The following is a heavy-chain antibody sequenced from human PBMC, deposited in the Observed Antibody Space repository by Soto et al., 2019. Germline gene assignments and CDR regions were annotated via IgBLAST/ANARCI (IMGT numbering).Heavy chain of an antibody. Sequence: QVQLVQSGAEVKKPGASVKVSCKASGNTFSNYYIHWVRQAPGQGLEWMGTINPSGGHTTYAQKFLGRVTMTRDTSTSTPYMELTSLRSEDTAVYYCARGGHVVVVTAAFDYWGQGTLVTVSS. CDR1: GNTFSNYY. CDR3: ARGGHVVVVTAAFDY. V-gene: IGHV1-46*03. CDR2: INPSGGHT. D-gene: IGHD2-21*02. J-gene: IGHJ4*02.